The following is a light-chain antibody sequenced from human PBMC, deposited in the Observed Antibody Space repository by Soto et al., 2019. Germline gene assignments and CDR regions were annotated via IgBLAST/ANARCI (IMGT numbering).Light chain of an antibody. CDR2: NAV. J-gene: IGKJ4*01. CDR1: QSIGMY. CDR3: QQSHSNPIT. Sequence: QMTQSPSSLSASVGDRVTLTCWASQSIGMYLNWYQQKPGKAPKLLISNAVVLQSGVTPRFSGSGSGTDFTLTISSLQPEDFATYYCQQSHSNPITFGGGTKVDIK. V-gene: IGKV1-39*01.